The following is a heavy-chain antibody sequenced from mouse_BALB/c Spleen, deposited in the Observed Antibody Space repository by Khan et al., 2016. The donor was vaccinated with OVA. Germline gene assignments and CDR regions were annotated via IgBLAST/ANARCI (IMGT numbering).Heavy chain of an antibody. D-gene: IGHD2-1*01. CDR2: ICGDGST. J-gene: IGHJ4*01. V-gene: IGHV2-6-7*01. CDR3: ARDYDGNYRESMDY. CDR1: GFSLTGYG. Sequence: QMQLEESGPGLVAPSQSLSITCAVSGFSLTGYGVTWVRQPPGKGLEWLGMICGDGSTDYNSALKSRLNLSKDISRSQVILKMNRLKTDDTARYNCARDYDGNYRESMDYWGQGTSVTVSS.